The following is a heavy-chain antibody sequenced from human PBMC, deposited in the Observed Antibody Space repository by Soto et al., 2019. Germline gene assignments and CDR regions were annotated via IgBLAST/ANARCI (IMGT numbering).Heavy chain of an antibody. CDR2: ISNSGSAI. D-gene: IGHD5-18*01. V-gene: IGHV3-48*03. CDR1: GFVFSSFE. J-gene: IGHJ4*02. CDR3: ARVSGVNMAMGLFDY. Sequence: GGSLRLSCAASGFVFSSFEMNWVRQAPGKGLEWISYISNSGSAIYYAGSVKGRFTISRDNAKNSLYLQMNSLRAEDTAVYYCARVSGVNMAMGLFDYWGKGTLVTVSS.